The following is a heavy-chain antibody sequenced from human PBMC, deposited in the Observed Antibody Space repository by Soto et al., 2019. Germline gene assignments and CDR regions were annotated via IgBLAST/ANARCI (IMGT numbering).Heavy chain of an antibody. CDR1: GGSISSGGYY. V-gene: IGHV4-31*03. CDR3: ARANYCSSTSCYSDLDGLAVVRPYNWFDP. Sequence: SETLSLTCTVSGGSISSGGYYWSWIRQHPGKGLEWIGYIYYSGSTYYNPSLKSRVTISVDTSKNQFSLKLSSVTAADMAVYYCARANYCSSTSCYSDLDGLAVVRPYNWFDPWGQGTLVTVSS. D-gene: IGHD2-2*01. J-gene: IGHJ5*02. CDR2: IYYSGST.